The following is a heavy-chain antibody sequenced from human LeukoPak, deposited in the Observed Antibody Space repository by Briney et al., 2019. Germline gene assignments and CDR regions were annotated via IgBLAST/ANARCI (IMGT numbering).Heavy chain of an antibody. CDR2: IYPSGST. D-gene: IGHD3-10*01. Sequence: PSETLSLTCSVSGVSISSGSNYWGWIRQPPGKTLEWIGSIYPSGSTYYTPSPKSRVIILFDTAKNHFSLNLSSVTAADTAVYYCARSDGYGLVGIWGQGTMVTVSS. J-gene: IGHJ3*02. CDR3: ARSDGYGLVGI. CDR1: GVSISSGSNY. V-gene: IGHV4-39*07.